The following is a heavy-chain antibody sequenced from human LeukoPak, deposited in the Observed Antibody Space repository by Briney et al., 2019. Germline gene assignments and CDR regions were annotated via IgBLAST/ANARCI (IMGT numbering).Heavy chain of an antibody. J-gene: IGHJ5*02. V-gene: IGHV3-74*01. CDR2: INSDVSST. CDR1: VFSFDTYW. D-gene: IGHD5-12*01. CDR3: ARGRFNSGRFLHL. Sequence: GGSLRLSCAASVFSFDTYWMTWGRQAPGEGLWWGSRINSDVSSTSYADSLKGRFTISSDNAKNTLSLQMNLLRAQATAVYSGARGRFNSGRFLHLWRRGTVVPVLS.